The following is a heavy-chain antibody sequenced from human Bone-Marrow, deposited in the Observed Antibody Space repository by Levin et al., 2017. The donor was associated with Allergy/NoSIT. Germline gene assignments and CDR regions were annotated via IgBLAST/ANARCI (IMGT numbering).Heavy chain of an antibody. V-gene: IGHV3-15*07. J-gene: IGHJ4*02. CDR2: IKRESDGTTI. CDR3: AAEYTSSWSLDY. Sequence: GGSLRLSCVASGFTFSNAWMNWIRQAPGKGLEWVGRIKRESDGTTIECAAPGKDRFIISRDDAKNTMYLQMNSLKTEDTAVYYCAAEYTSSWSLDYWGQGSLVTVSS. CDR1: GFTFSNAW. D-gene: IGHD6-13*01.